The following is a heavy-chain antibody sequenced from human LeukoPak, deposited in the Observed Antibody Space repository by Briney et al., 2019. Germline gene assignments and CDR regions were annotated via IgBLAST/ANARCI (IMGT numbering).Heavy chain of an antibody. D-gene: IGHD3-3*01. CDR3: ARGKGYYDFWSGYSCFDY. Sequence: GGSLRLSCAASGFTFSSYDMHWVRHATGKGLEWVSSICTAGDTYYPGSVKGRFTISRESAKNSLYLQMNSLRAGDTAVYYCARGKGYYDFWSGYSCFDYWGQGTLVTVSS. CDR1: GFTFSSYD. V-gene: IGHV3-13*01. CDR2: ICTAGDT. J-gene: IGHJ4*02.